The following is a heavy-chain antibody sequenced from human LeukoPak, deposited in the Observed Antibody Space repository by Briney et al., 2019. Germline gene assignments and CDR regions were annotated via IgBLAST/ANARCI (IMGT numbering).Heavy chain of an antibody. J-gene: IGHJ4*02. CDR3: AKDTEYDSSGLFDY. Sequence: AGGSLRLSCAASGFTFSSYGMHWVRQAPGKGLEWVAVISYDGSNKYYADSVKGRFTISRDNSKNTLYLQMNSLRAEDTAVYYCAKDTEYDSSGLFDYWGQGTLVTVSS. CDR1: GFTFSSYG. V-gene: IGHV3-30*18. CDR2: ISYDGSNK. D-gene: IGHD3-22*01.